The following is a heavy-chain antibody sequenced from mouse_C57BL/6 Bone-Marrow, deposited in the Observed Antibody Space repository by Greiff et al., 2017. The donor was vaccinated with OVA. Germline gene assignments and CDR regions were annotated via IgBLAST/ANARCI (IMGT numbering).Heavy chain of an antibody. CDR3: AKMGEEVYFDY. J-gene: IGHJ2*01. V-gene: IGHV5-17*01. CDR2: ISSGSSTI. D-gene: IGHD2-3*01. CDR1: GFTFSDYG. Sequence: EVHLVESGGGLVKPGGSLKLSCAASGFTFSDYGMHWVRQAPEKGLEWVAYISSGSSTIYYSDTVKGRFTTSRDNAKSTLFLHMTSLRSEDTAMYYGAKMGEEVYFDYWGRGTTLTLSS.